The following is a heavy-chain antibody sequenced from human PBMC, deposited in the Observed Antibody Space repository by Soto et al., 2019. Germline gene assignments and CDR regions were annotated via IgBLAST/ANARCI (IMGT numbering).Heavy chain of an antibody. CDR3: SSPSRASCSGASCYDY. V-gene: IGHV3-73*01. D-gene: IGHD2-15*01. J-gene: IGHJ4*02. CDR1: GFTLSGSA. Sequence: PGGSLRLSCAASGFTLSGSAVHWVRQAPGKGLEWVGRIRSKANNYATTYGAPVKGRFTISRDDSKNTANLQMNSLKTEDTAVYFCSSPSRASCSGASCYDYWGQGTLVTVSS. CDR2: IRSKANNYAT.